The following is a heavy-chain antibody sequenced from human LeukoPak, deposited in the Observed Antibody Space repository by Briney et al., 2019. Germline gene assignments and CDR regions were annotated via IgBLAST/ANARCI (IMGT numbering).Heavy chain of an antibody. CDR2: INHSGST. V-gene: IGHV4-34*01. CDR1: GGSFSGYY. Sequence: PSETLSLTCAVYGGSFSGYYWSWIRLPPGKGLEWIGEINHSGSTNYNPSLKSRVTISVDTSKNQFSLKLSSVTAADTAVYYCARALKASATIFDYWGQGTLVTVSS. D-gene: IGHD3-3*01. J-gene: IGHJ4*02. CDR3: ARALKASATIFDY.